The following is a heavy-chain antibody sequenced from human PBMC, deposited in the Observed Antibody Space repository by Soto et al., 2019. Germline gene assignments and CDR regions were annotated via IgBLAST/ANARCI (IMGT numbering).Heavy chain of an antibody. V-gene: IGHV3-23*04. CDR2: ISGGGGST. Sequence: VQLVESGGGVVQPGRSLRLSCAASGFTFSTYAMNWVRQAPGKGLEWVSAISGGGGSTYYADSVKGRVTISRDNSKNTLYLQMNSLRAEDTAVYYCAKVSLGALTFTDYYYYGLDVWGQGTTVTVSS. CDR1: GFTFSTYA. CDR3: AKVSLGALTFTDYYYYGLDV. J-gene: IGHJ6*02. D-gene: IGHD1-26*01.